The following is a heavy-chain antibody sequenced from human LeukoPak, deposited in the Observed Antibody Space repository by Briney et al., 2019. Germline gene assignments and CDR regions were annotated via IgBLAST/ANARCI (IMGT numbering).Heavy chain of an antibody. J-gene: IGHJ3*02. CDR1: GGSISSYY. V-gene: IGHV4-39*07. CDR2: IYYSGST. Sequence: PSETLSLTCTVSGGSISSYYWSWIRQPPGKGLEWIGSIYYSGSTYYNPSLKSRVTISVDTSKNQFSLKLSSVTAADTAVYYCAREPPADFWSGYYFGDAFDIWGQGTMVTVSS. D-gene: IGHD3-3*01. CDR3: AREPPADFWSGYYFGDAFDI.